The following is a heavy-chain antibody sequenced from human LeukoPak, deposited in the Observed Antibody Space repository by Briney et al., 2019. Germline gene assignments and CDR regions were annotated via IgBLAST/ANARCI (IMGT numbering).Heavy chain of an antibody. CDR2: INPNSGGT. J-gene: IGHJ4*02. V-gene: IGHV1-2*02. CDR1: GYTFTGYY. CDR3: AKEDSGSSIDY. D-gene: IGHD1-26*01. Sequence: ASVKVSCKASGYTFTGYYMHWVRQAPGQGLEWMEWINPNSGGTNYAQKFQGRVTMTRDTSINTDYMELSRLRSDDTAVYYCAKEDSGSSIDYWGQGTLVTVSS.